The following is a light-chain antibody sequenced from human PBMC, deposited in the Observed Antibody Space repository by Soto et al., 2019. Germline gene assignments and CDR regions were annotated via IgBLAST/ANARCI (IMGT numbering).Light chain of an antibody. V-gene: IGKV1-39*01. J-gene: IGKJ3*01. CDR1: QSISSH. CDR3: QQSYSTPFT. Sequence: DIQMTQSPSSLSASVGDRVTITCRASQSISSHLNWYQQKPGKAPKLLIYAASSLQSGVPSRFSGSGSGTDFTLTISSLQPEDSATYYCQQSYSTPFTFGPGTKVDIK. CDR2: AAS.